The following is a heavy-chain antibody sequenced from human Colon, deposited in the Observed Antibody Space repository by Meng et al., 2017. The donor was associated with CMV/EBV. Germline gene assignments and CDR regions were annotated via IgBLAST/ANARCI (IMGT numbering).Heavy chain of an antibody. V-gene: IGHV3-7*01. CDR2: IKEDGSEK. CDR1: GFTFSNHW. D-gene: IGHD2-15*01. CDR3: ARSHVVPCDA. Sequence: GGSLRLSCAASGFTFSNHWMTWVRQAPGKGLEWVANIKEDGSEKYYVDSVKGRFTISRGNAKNSLFLQMNTLRAEDTAVYYCARSHVVPCDAWGQGTLVTVSS. J-gene: IGHJ5*02.